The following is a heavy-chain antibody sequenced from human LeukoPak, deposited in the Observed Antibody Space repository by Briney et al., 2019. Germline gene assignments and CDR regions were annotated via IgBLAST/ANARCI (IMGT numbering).Heavy chain of an antibody. CDR1: GFTFTTYA. V-gene: IGHV3-23*01. CDR2: ISGSGGST. J-gene: IGHJ4*02. Sequence: GGSLRLSCTASGFTFTTYAKSWVRQAPGMGLEWISVISGSGGSTYYADSVKGRFTISRDNSKNTLYLQMSSLRAEDTAVYYCATLSDAVASAGTRNYWGQGNLVTVSS. D-gene: IGHD6-13*01. CDR3: ATLSDAVASAGTRNY.